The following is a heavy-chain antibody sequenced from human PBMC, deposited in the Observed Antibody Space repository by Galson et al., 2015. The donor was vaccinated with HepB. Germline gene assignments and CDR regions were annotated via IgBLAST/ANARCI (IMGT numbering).Heavy chain of an antibody. Sequence: SLRLSCAASGFTFDDYAMHWVRQAPGKGLEWVSGISWNSGSIGYADSVKGRFTISRDNAKNSLYLQMNSLRAEDTALYYCAKVLIHCSSTSCYTEGYDYWGQGTLVTVSS. J-gene: IGHJ4*02. CDR3: AKVLIHCSSTSCYTEGYDY. V-gene: IGHV3-9*01. D-gene: IGHD2-2*02. CDR1: GFTFDDYA. CDR2: ISWNSGSI.